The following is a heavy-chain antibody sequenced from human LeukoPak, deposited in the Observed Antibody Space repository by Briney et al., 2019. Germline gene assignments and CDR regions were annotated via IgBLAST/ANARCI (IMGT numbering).Heavy chain of an antibody. CDR1: GFTVSSNY. CDR2: LKGDESAI. D-gene: IGHD1-1*01. CDR3: AKLLGDVTTYDY. Sequence: GGSLRLSCAASGFTVSSNYMSWVRQAPGKGLEWVATLKGDESAIFYLASVKGRFTISRDNARNLLFLQMNTLRAEDTAVYYCAKLLGDVTTYDYWGQGALVTVSS. V-gene: IGHV3-7*01. J-gene: IGHJ4*02.